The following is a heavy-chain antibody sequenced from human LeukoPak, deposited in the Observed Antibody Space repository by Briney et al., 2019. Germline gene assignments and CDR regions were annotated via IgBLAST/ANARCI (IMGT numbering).Heavy chain of an antibody. V-gene: IGHV4-61*03. CDR3: ARTPIFGVVRFDP. Sequence: PSETLSLTCTVSGASVSGVSFYWNWIRQPPGKGLQYIGYIQYSGSTNYNPSLKSRVTISVDTSKNHFSLKLSSVTAADTAVYYCARTPIFGVVRFDPWGQGTLVTVSS. D-gene: IGHD3-3*02. CDR2: IQYSGST. J-gene: IGHJ5*02. CDR1: GASVSGVSFY.